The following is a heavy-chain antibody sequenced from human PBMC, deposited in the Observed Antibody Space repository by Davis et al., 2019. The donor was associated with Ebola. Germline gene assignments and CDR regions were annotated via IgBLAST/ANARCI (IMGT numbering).Heavy chain of an antibody. Sequence: SVKVSCKASGGTFSSYAISWVRQAPGQGLEWMGGIIPIFGTPNYAQKFQGRVTITADKSTSTAYMELSSLRSEDTAVYYCAAESAPYYYYYGMDVWGQGTTVTVSS. CDR2: IIPIFGTP. J-gene: IGHJ6*02. V-gene: IGHV1-69*06. CDR3: AAESAPYYYYYGMDV. D-gene: IGHD6-6*01. CDR1: GGTFSSYA.